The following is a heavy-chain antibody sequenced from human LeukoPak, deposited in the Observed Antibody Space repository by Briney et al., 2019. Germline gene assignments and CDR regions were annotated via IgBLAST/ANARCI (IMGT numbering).Heavy chain of an antibody. V-gene: IGHV4-39*07. D-gene: IGHD3-10*01. CDR3: ARHNLGLWFGNLGGFDS. Sequence: PSETLSLTCTVSGDSINSSSYYWGCIRQPPGKGLEWIGSIYYSGTTFYNPSLKSRVTISVDTSKRQFSLKLSSVTAADTAVYYCARHNLGLWFGNLGGFDSWGQGTLVTVSS. CDR2: IYYSGTT. CDR1: GDSINSSSYY. J-gene: IGHJ4*02.